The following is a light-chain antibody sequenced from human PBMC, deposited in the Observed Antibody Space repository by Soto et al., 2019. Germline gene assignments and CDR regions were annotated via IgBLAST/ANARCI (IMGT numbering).Light chain of an antibody. CDR2: DVS. Sequence: QSVLTQPASVSGSPGQSITISCTGTSSDVGGYNYVSWYQQHAGKAPKLMIYDVSNRPSGVSNRFSGSKSGNTASLTISGLQTEDEADYYCSSYTSSSTRVFGTGTKVTVL. CDR3: SSYTSSSTRV. V-gene: IGLV2-14*03. J-gene: IGLJ1*01. CDR1: SSDVGGYNY.